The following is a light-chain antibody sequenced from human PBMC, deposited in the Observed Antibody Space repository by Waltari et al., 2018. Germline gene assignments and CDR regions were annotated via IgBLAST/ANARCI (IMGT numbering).Light chain of an antibody. V-gene: IGKV3-15*01. CDR1: QSVSSK. J-gene: IGKJ4*01. CDR2: GTS. CDR3: QQYNNWPLT. Sequence: EIVMTQSPATLSVSSGERATLSCRASQSVSSKLAWYQHKPGQDPRLLIFGTSTRATGIPARFGGSGSGTEFTLTISSLQSEDFAVYYCQQYNNWPLTFGGGTKVEIK.